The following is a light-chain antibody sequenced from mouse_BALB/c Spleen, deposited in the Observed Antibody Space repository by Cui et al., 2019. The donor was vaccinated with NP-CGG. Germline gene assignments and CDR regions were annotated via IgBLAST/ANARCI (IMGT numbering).Light chain of an antibody. Sequence: AVVSHEGLLTTSPGETVTLTCRSRTGAVTTSNYANWVQEKPDHLFTGLIGGTNNRAPGVPARFSGSLIGDKAALTITGAQTEDEAIYFCALWYSNHWVFGGGTKLTVL. CDR3: ALWYSNHWV. V-gene: IGLV1*01. J-gene: IGLJ1*01. CDR2: GTN. CDR1: TGAVTTSNY.